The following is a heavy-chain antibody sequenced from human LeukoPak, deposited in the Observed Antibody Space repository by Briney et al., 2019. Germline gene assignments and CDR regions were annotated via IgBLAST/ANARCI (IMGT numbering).Heavy chain of an antibody. J-gene: IGHJ4*02. V-gene: IGHV3-33*06. CDR3: AKGSEYSSSVFDY. D-gene: IGHD6-6*01. CDR2: IWYDGSNK. Sequence: GRSLRLSCAASGFTFSSYGMHWVRQAPGKGLEWVAVIWYDGSNKYYADSVKGLFNISRDNSKNTLYLQMNSLRAEDTAVYYCAKGSEYSSSVFDYWGQGTLVTVSS. CDR1: GFTFSSYG.